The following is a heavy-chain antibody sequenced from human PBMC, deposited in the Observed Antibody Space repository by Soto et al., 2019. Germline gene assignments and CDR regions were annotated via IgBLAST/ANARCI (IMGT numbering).Heavy chain of an antibody. CDR2: TYYRSKWYK. J-gene: IGHJ4*02. D-gene: IGHD6-19*01. CDR1: GDNVSSNSAA. CDR3: ARDRLTVAEHYFGY. Sequence: LSLTCAISGDNVSSNSAAWNWIRQSPSRGLEWLGRTYYRSKWYKDYDLSVKSRITINVDTSKNQISLQLNSVTPEDTAVYYCARDRLTVAEHYFGYWGQGALVTVSS. V-gene: IGHV6-1*01.